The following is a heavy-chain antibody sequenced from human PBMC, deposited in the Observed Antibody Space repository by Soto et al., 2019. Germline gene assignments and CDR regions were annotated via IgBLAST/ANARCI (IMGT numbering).Heavy chain of an antibody. V-gene: IGHV3-21*01. J-gene: IGHJ5*02. CDR1: GSTFSTYD. CDR2: ISTSSGYI. D-gene: IGHD6-19*01. Sequence: EVQLVESGGGLVKPGGSLRLSCAASGSTFSTYDMNWVRQAPGKGLEWVSYISTSSGYIYYADSVKGRFTISRDNAKNSLYLQMNSLRVDDTAVYYCARPAVSGANWFDPWGQGTLVTVSS. CDR3: ARPAVSGANWFDP.